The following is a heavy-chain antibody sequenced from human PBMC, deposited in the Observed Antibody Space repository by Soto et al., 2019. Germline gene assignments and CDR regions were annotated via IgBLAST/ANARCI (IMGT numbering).Heavy chain of an antibody. Sequence: GASVKVSCKASGGTFSSYAISWVRQAPGQGLEWMGGIIPIFGTANYTQKFQGRVTITADKSTSTAYMELSSLRSEDTAVYYCATIQQWSTHYYYGMDVWGQGTTVTVSS. CDR1: GGTFSSYA. D-gene: IGHD5-18*01. CDR2: IIPIFGTA. V-gene: IGHV1-69*06. CDR3: ATIQQWSTHYYYGMDV. J-gene: IGHJ6*02.